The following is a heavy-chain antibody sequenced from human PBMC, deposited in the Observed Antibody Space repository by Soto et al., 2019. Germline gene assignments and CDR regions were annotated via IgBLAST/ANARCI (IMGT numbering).Heavy chain of an antibody. CDR3: PSDTDMVTCYFAY. J-gene: IGHJ4*02. CDR1: GFTFSSYE. V-gene: IGHV3-48*03. D-gene: IGHD5-18*01. CDR2: ISSSGSTI. Sequence: EVQLVESGGGLVQPGGSLRLSCAASGFTFSSYEMNWVRQAPGKGLEWVSYISSSGSTIYYAASVKGRFTISRANAKNDLYLQTNSLRAADTAIYYCPSDTDMVTCYFAYWGRRNLVTVSA.